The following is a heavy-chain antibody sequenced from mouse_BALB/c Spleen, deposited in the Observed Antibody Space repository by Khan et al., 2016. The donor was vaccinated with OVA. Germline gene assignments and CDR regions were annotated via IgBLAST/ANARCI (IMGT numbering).Heavy chain of an antibody. V-gene: IGHV1-9*01. CDR2: ILPRSGST. CDR3: ASTARAYYYSMDY. J-gene: IGHJ4*01. D-gene: IGHD3-1*01. Sequence: QFQLVQSGAELMKPGASVKISCKASGYTFSTYWIEWVKQRPGHGLEWMGEILPRSGSTNYNENFKGKATFTADTSSNTASMQISMLTAEDSAVYCCASTARAYYYSMDYWGQGTSVTVSS. CDR1: GYTFSTYW.